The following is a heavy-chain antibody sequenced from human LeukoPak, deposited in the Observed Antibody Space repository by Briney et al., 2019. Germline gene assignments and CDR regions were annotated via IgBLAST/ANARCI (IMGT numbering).Heavy chain of an antibody. J-gene: IGHJ5*02. CDR2: ISGSGGST. D-gene: IGHD2-15*01. CDR1: GFTFSSYA. CDR3: AKENSALTIGGGIWFDP. V-gene: IGHV3-23*01. Sequence: GGSLRLSCAASGFTFSSYAMSWVRQAPGKGLEWVSAISGSGGSTYYADSVKGRFTISRDNSKNTVFLQMSSLRPDDTAVYYCAKENSALTIGGGIWFDPWGQGTLVTVSS.